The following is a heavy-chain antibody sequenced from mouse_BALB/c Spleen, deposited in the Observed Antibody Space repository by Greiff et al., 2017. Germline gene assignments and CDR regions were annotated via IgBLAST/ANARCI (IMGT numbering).Heavy chain of an antibody. V-gene: IGHV1S137*01. CDR1: GYTFTDYA. D-gene: IGHD2-1*01. CDR3: AREDGNYVYFDY. J-gene: IGHJ2*01. Sequence: VQLQQSGAELVRPGVSVKIYCKGSGYTFTDYAMHWVKQSHAKSLEWIGVISTYYGDASYNQKFKGKATMTVDKSSSTAYMELARLTSEDSAIYYCAREDGNYVYFDYWGQGTTLTVSS. CDR2: ISTYYGDA.